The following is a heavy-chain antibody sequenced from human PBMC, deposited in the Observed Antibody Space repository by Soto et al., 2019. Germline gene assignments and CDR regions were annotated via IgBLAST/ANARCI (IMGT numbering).Heavy chain of an antibody. J-gene: IGHJ4*02. CDR2: ISGSGSSK. V-gene: IGHV3-23*01. Sequence: GGSLRLSCAASGFTFSSYAMHWVRQAPGKGLEWVSAISGSGSSKYYADSVKGRFTISRDNSKSTLYLQMNSLRAEDTAVYYCAKDGYGVLAEYFDYWGQGTLVTVSS. D-gene: IGHD4-17*01. CDR1: GFTFSSYA. CDR3: AKDGYGVLAEYFDY.